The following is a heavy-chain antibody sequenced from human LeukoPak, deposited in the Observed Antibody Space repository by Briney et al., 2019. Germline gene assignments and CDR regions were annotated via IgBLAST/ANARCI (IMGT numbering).Heavy chain of an antibody. V-gene: IGHV2-5*02. CDR2: IYWDDDK. J-gene: IGHJ4*02. CDR1: GFSLKSGAGA. CDR3: AHRLEAAVFDY. D-gene: IGHD6-13*01. Sequence: SGPTLVNPTQTLTPTCSFSGFSLKSGAGAVGWIRQPPGRALEWLALIYWDDDKRYRPSLESRLTITKDTSKNQVVLTMTNMDPVDTATYFCAHRLEAAVFDYWGPGTLVTVSS.